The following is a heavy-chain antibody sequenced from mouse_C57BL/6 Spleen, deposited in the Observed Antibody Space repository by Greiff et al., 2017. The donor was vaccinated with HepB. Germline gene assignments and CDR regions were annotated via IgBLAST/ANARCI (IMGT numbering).Heavy chain of an antibody. CDR3: ARVATVGYFDV. Sequence: EVQLQESGPGLVKPSQSLSLTCSVTGYSITSGYYWNWIRQFPGNKLEWMGYISYDGSNNYNPSLKNRITITHDTSKNQFFLKLNSVTTEDTATYYCARVATVGYFDVWGPGTTVTVSS. J-gene: IGHJ1*01. CDR1: GYSITSGYY. V-gene: IGHV3-6*01. D-gene: IGHD1-1*01. CDR2: ISYDGSN.